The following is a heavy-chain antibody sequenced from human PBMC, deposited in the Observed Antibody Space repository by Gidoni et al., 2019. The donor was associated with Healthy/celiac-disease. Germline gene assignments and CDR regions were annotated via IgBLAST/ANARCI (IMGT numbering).Heavy chain of an antibody. CDR3: ARGQQQLSPVAGKRGNHFDY. J-gene: IGHJ4*02. CDR2: IWYDGSNK. CDR1: GFTFSSYG. V-gene: IGHV3-33*01. Sequence: QVQLVESGGGVVQPGRSLGLSCAAYGFTFSSYGMHWVRQAPGKGLGWVAVIWYDGSNKYYADSVKGRFTISRDNSKNTLYLQMNSLRAEDTAVYYCARGQQQLSPVAGKRGNHFDYWGQGTLVTVSS. D-gene: IGHD6-13*01.